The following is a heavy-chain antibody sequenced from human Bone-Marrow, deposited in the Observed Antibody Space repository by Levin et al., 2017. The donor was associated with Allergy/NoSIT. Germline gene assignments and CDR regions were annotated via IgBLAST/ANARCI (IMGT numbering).Heavy chain of an antibody. CDR2: IYYTGAT. CDR1: GGSISNSSSY. Sequence: SETLSLTCAVSGGSISNSSSYWGWVRQPPGKGLDWIGNIYYTGATSYNPSLKGRLTLSVATSKNHFSLKLTSVTAADTAVYSCARISPRVRGRRGGWIDRWGEGALVIVTT. CDR3: ARISPRVRGRRGGWIDR. J-gene: IGHJ5*02. D-gene: IGHD3-10*02. V-gene: IGHV4-39*02.